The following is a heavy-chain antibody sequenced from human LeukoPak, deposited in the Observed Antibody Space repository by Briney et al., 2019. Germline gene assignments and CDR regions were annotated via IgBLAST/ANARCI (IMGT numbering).Heavy chain of an antibody. Sequence: SETLSLTCAVYGGSFSGYYWSWIRQPPGKGLEWIGEINRSGSTNYNPSLKSRVTISVDTSKNQFSLKLSSVTAADTAVYYCASSSSSWYRVFDYWGQGTLITVSS. V-gene: IGHV4-34*01. J-gene: IGHJ4*02. CDR2: INRSGST. CDR3: ASSSSSWYRVFDY. CDR1: GGSFSGYY. D-gene: IGHD6-13*01.